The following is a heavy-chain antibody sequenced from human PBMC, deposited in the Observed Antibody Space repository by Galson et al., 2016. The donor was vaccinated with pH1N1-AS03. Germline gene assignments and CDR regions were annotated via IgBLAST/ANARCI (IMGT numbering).Heavy chain of an antibody. Sequence: SLRLSCAASGFSFSASWMSWVRQAPGKGLEWVANIRQDGSENYYVDSVEGRFTISRDNAKNSLYLQMNSLRDEDRAVYYCARESPLNYYLSLWGLGTLVTVSS. CDR2: IRQDGSEN. CDR3: ARESPLNYYLSL. V-gene: IGHV3-7*03. J-gene: IGHJ2*01. CDR1: GFSFSASW. D-gene: IGHD1-26*01.